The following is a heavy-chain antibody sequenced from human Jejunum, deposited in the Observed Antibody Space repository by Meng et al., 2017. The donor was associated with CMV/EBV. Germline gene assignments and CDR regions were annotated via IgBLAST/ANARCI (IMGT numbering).Heavy chain of an antibody. CDR3: AKEGLTGTNGDS. D-gene: IGHD1-7*01. CDR2: IRYDGSDK. Sequence: FNTSRDGIHWVRRAPDRGLAWVTFIRYDGSDKYYADSVKGQFTISRDNSQNTVYLQMNSLRGEDTAVYCCAKEGLTGTNGDSWGQGTLVTVSS. CDR1: FNTSRDG. J-gene: IGHJ5*01. V-gene: IGHV3-30*02.